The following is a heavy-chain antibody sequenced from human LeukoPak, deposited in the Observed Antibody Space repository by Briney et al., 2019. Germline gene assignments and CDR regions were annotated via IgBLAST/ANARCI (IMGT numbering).Heavy chain of an antibody. Sequence: ASVKVSCKASGGTFSSYAISWVRQAPGQGLEWMGRIIPIFGTANYAQKFQGRVTITTDESTSIAYMELSSLRSEDTAVYYCAREAYDILTGYAFFDYWGQGTLVTVSS. CDR3: AREAYDILTGYAFFDY. D-gene: IGHD3-9*01. CDR1: GGTFSSYA. J-gene: IGHJ4*02. CDR2: IIPIFGTA. V-gene: IGHV1-69*05.